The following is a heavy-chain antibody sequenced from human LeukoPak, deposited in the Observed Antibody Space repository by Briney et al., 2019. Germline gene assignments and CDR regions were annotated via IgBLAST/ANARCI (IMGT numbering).Heavy chain of an antibody. Sequence: SETLSLTCTVSGGSISSSSYYWSWIRQPAGKGLEWIGRIYTSGSTNYNPSLKSRVTMSVDTSKNQFSLKLSSVTAADTAVYYCARGADFWSGYSHGHYFDYWGQGTLVTVSS. J-gene: IGHJ4*02. D-gene: IGHD3-3*01. CDR2: IYTSGST. CDR1: GGSISSSSYY. V-gene: IGHV4-61*02. CDR3: ARGADFWSGYSHGHYFDY.